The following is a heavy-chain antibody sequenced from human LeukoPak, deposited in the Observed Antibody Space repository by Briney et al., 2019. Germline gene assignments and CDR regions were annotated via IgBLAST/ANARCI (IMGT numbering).Heavy chain of an antibody. Sequence: ASVNVSCKTSGYTFSNYYMFWVRQAPGQGLEWMGWINPSNGGTNYAQKFQGRVTMTRDTSISTAYIELSSLRSDDTAVYHCARGRGKVVVTYADYWSQGTLVTVSS. J-gene: IGHJ4*02. CDR1: GYTFSNYY. V-gene: IGHV1-2*02. CDR3: ARGRGKVVVTYADY. CDR2: INPSNGGT. D-gene: IGHD3-22*01.